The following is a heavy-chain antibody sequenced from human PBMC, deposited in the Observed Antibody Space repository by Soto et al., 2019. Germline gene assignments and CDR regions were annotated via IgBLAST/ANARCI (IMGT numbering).Heavy chain of an antibody. CDR1: GYTFTSYA. J-gene: IGHJ5*02. V-gene: IGHV7-4-1*01. D-gene: IGHD3-3*01. CDR2: INTNTGNP. CDR3: ARSRSRDDFWSGYSNWLDQ. Sequence: SVKVSCKASGYTFTSYAMNWVRQAPGQGLEWMGWINTNTGNPTYAQGFTGRFVFSLDTSVSTAYLQICSLKAEDTAVYYCARSRSRDDFWSGYSNWLDQWGQGTLVT.